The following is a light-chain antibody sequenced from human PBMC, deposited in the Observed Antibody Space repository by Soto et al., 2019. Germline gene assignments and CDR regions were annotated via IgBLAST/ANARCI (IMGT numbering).Light chain of an antibody. J-gene: IGKJ4*01. CDR1: QDIAIY. CDR3: QQLESYPST. V-gene: IGKV1-9*01. CDR2: AAS. Sequence: IRLTQSPLSLSASVGDRVTITCRASQDIAIYLAWYQQKPGEAPKLLIYAASTLQSGVPSRFAGSGSGTDFTLTINSLQPEDFATYYCQQLESYPSTFGGGTKVDIK.